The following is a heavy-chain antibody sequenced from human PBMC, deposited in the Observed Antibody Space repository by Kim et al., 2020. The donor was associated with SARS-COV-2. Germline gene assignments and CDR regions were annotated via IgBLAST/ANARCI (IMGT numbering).Heavy chain of an antibody. J-gene: IGHJ6*02. CDR3: AREKVVAAPMDV. CDR2: IYHSGST. Sequence: SETLSLICTVSGGSISSSNWWSWVRQPPGKGLEWIGEIYHSGSTNYNPSLKSRVTISVDKSKNQFSLKLSSVTAADTAVYYCAREKVVAAPMDVWGQGTTVTVSS. D-gene: IGHD2-15*01. V-gene: IGHV4-4*02. CDR1: GGSISSSNW.